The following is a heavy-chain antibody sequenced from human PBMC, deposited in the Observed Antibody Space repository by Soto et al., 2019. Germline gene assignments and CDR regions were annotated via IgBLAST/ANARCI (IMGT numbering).Heavy chain of an antibody. Sequence: QVQLVQSGAEVKKPGASVKVSCKASGYTFTSYGISWGRQAPGQGLEWMGWISAYNGNTNYAQKLQGRVTMTTETSASTAYMELRSMRSDDTAVYYCARGWGSSGPLPYGYFQHWGQGTLVTFSS. CDR2: ISAYNGNT. D-gene: IGHD3-22*01. V-gene: IGHV1-18*01. CDR3: ARGWGSSGPLPYGYFQH. CDR1: GYTFTSYG. J-gene: IGHJ1*01.